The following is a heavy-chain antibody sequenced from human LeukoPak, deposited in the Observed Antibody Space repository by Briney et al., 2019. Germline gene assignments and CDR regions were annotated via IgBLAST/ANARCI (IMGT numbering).Heavy chain of an antibody. D-gene: IGHD6-19*01. Sequence: SETLSLTCTVSGGSISSTSHYWGWIRQPPGKGLEWIGSIYYSGSTYYNPSLKSRVTISVDTSKNQFSLKLSSVTAADTAVYYCARDIRDSGWYGFGAFDIWGQGTMVTVSS. CDR1: GGSISSTSHY. J-gene: IGHJ3*02. CDR3: ARDIRDSGWYGFGAFDI. V-gene: IGHV4-39*07. CDR2: IYYSGST.